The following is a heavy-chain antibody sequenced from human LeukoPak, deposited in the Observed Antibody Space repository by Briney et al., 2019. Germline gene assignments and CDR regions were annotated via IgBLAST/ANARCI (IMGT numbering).Heavy chain of an antibody. V-gene: IGHV3-74*01. CDR3: ASEHYYDSSGYYCRFFGY. Sequence: GGSLRLSCAASGFTFSSYWMHWVRQAPGKGLVWVSRINSDGSSTSYADSVKGRFTISRDNAKNTLYLQMNSLRAEDTAVYYCASEHYYDSSGYYCRFFGYWGQGTLVTVSS. D-gene: IGHD3-22*01. CDR2: INSDGSST. J-gene: IGHJ4*02. CDR1: GFTFSSYW.